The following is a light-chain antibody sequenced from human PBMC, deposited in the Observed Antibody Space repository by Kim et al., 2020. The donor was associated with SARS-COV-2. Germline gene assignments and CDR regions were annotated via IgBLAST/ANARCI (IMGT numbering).Light chain of an antibody. CDR3: QQRSNWLT. CDR1: QKVGNY. CDR2: DAS. V-gene: IGKV3-11*01. J-gene: IGKJ4*01. Sequence: SSSPGERATLSCRALQKVGNYLAWYPQKPGQAPRLLIYDASNRATGIPARFSGSGSGTDFTLTISSLEPEDFAVYYCQQRSNWLTFGGGTKVDIK.